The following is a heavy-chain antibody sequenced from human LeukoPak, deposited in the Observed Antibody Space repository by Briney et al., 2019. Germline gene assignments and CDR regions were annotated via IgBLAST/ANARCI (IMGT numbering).Heavy chain of an antibody. CDR3: ARDNHDSSGYYPYYFDY. V-gene: IGHV4-61*08. Sequence: SETLSLTCTVSGGSISSGDYYWSWIRQPPGKGLEWIGYIYYSGSTNYNPSLKSRVTISVDTSKNQFSLKLSSVTAADTAVYYCARDNHDSSGYYPYYFDYWGQGTLVTVSS. CDR2: IYYSGST. J-gene: IGHJ4*02. D-gene: IGHD3-22*01. CDR1: GGSISSGDYY.